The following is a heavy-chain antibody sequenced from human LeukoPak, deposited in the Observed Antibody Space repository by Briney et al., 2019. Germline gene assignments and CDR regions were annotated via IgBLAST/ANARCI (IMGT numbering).Heavy chain of an antibody. Sequence: GGSLRLSCAASGFTFSSYGMHWVRQAPGKGLEWVAFIRYDGSNKYYADSVKGRFTISRDNSKNTLYLQMNSLRGEDTAVYNCARDLGSGWHRLDYWGQGTLVTVSS. V-gene: IGHV3-30*02. D-gene: IGHD6-19*01. CDR2: IRYDGSNK. J-gene: IGHJ4*02. CDR3: ARDLGSGWHRLDY. CDR1: GFTFSSYG.